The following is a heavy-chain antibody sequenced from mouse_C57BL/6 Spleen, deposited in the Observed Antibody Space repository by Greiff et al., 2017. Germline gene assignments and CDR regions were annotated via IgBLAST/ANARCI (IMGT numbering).Heavy chain of an antibody. CDR1: GYAFSSSW. V-gene: IGHV1-82*01. Sequence: VQLQESGPELVKPGASVKISCKASGYAFSSSWMNWVKQRPGKGLEWIGRIYPGDGDTNYNGKFKGKATLTADKSSSTAYMQLSSLTSEDSAVYFCARDGLTSVAYYWGQGTTLTVSS. D-gene: IGHD1-1*01. CDR2: IYPGDGDT. CDR3: ARDGLTSVAYY. J-gene: IGHJ2*01.